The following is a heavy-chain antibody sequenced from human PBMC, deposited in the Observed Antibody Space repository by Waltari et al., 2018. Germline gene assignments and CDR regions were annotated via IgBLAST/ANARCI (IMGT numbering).Heavy chain of an antibody. CDR3: ARGHIAQVNWCDP. CDR2: VYTSGST. CDR1: GGSISSYY. V-gene: IGHV4-4*07. D-gene: IGHD6-13*01. J-gene: IGHJ5*02. Sequence: QVQLQESGPGLVKPSETLSLTCTVSGGSISSYYWSWIRQPAGKGLEWIGRVYTSGSTNYNPSLKSIATMSVDTSKNQFSLKLSSVTAADPAVYYCARGHIAQVNWCDPWGQGTLVTVSS.